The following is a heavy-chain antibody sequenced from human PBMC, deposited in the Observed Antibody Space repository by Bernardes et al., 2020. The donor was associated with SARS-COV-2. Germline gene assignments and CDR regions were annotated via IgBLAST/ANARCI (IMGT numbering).Heavy chain of an antibody. CDR2: ISWNSGSI. CDR1: GFTFGDYA. Sequence: GGSLRLSCAASGFTFGDYAMHWVRQAPGKGLEWVSGISWNSGSIGYADSVKGRFTISRDNAKNSLYLQMNSLRAEDTALYYCAKVGGPYYYDSSGYYLDYWGQGTLVTVSS. CDR3: AKVGGPYYYDSSGYYLDY. J-gene: IGHJ4*02. D-gene: IGHD3-22*01. V-gene: IGHV3-9*01.